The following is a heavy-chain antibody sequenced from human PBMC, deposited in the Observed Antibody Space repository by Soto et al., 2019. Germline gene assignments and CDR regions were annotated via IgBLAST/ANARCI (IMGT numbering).Heavy chain of an antibody. V-gene: IGHV3-48*03. D-gene: IGHD5-12*01. J-gene: IGHJ4*02. Sequence: HPGGSLRLSCAASGFTFSSYEMNWVRQAPGKGLEWVSYISSSGSTIYYADSVKGRFTISRDNAKNSLYLQMNSLRAEDTAVYYCARDRQRWLQFHEGGRLFDYWGQGTLVTVSS. CDR2: ISSSGSTI. CDR3: ARDRQRWLQFHEGGRLFDY. CDR1: GFTFSSYE.